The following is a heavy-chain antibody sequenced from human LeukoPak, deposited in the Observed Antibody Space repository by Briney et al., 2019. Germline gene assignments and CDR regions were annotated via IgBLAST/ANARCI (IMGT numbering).Heavy chain of an antibody. J-gene: IGHJ3*02. CDR1: GGTFSRYA. Sequence: SVKVSCKASGGTFSRYAIGWVRQAPGQGLEWMGGIIPIFGTANYAQKFQDRVTITTDESTSTAYMELSSLRSEDTAVYYCARGPSDDYGDYNTFDIWGQGTMVTVSS. CDR3: ARGPSDDYGDYNTFDI. V-gene: IGHV1-69*05. D-gene: IGHD4-17*01. CDR2: IIPIFGTA.